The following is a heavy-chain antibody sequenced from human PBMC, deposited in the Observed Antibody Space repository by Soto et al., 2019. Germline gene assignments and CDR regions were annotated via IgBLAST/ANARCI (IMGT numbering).Heavy chain of an antibody. J-gene: IGHJ4*02. Sequence: QVRLVQSGAEVKKPGASVKVSCKASGGTFSSYTISWVRQAPGHGLAWVGRIIPIHGIANYAQKFQGRVTITADKSTSTAYMERSSLRSEDTAVYYWARVWGVTQNGDYDYWGQGTLVTVSS. D-gene: IGHD4-17*01. CDR3: ARVWGVTQNGDYDY. CDR1: GGTFSSYT. V-gene: IGHV1-69*02. CDR2: IIPIHGIA.